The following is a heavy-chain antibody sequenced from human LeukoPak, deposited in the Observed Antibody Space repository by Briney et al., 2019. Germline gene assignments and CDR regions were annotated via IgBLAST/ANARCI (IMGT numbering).Heavy chain of an antibody. V-gene: IGHV4-34*01. Sequence: PSETLSLTCAVYGGSFSGYYWSWIRQPPGKGLEWIGEINHSGSTNYNPSLKSRVTISVDTSKNQFSLKLSSVTAADTAVYYCARGRGYSYAERYYYGMDVWGQGTTVTVSS. CDR2: INHSGST. D-gene: IGHD5-18*01. CDR1: GGSFSGYY. J-gene: IGHJ6*02. CDR3: ARGRGYSYAERYYYGMDV.